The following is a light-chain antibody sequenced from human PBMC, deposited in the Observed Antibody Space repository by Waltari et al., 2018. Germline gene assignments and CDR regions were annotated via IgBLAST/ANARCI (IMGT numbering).Light chain of an antibody. CDR2: DVS. Sequence: HSALTQPASVSGSPGQSITISCTGTSSDVGGYNYVSWDQQHPGKAPKLMFFDVSYRPSGIFNRFSGSKSGNTASLTISGLQAEDEADYYCSSYISSDTLELFGGGTSLTVL. J-gene: IGLJ2*01. V-gene: IGLV2-14*03. CDR3: SSYISSDTLEL. CDR1: SSDVGGYNY.